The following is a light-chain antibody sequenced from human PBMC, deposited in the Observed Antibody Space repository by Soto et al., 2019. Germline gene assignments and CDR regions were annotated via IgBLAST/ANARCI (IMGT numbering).Light chain of an antibody. CDR1: DSNNGNHY. CDR3: GTWDGSLTAVA. J-gene: IGLJ2*01. Sequence: QPVLTQPPSVSAAPGQKVTISCSGSDSNNGNHYVSWYQQLPGTAPKLLIYDDVRRPSGIPDRFSGSKSGTSATLGISGLQTGDEADYYCGTWDGSLTAVAFGGGTKVTVL. V-gene: IGLV1-51*01. CDR2: DDV.